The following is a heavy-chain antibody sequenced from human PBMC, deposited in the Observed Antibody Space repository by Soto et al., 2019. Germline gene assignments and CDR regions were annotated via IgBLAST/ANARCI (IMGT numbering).Heavy chain of an antibody. V-gene: IGHV3-74*03. CDR3: VRHFDK. CDR1: GFTFGTYW. Sequence: PVGSLRLSCAASGFTFGTYWMHWVRRPPGKGLVWVARITSDGSSSTYADAVKGRFTISRDNAKNTLYLQMNSLRADDAAVYYCVRHFDKWGQGTLVTAPQ. CDR2: ITSDGSSS. J-gene: IGHJ4*02.